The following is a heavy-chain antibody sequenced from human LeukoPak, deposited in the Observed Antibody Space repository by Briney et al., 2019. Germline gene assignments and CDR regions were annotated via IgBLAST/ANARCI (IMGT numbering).Heavy chain of an antibody. V-gene: IGHV4-39*07. CDR1: GGSISSSGYY. Sequence: PSETLSLTCTVSGGSISSSGYYWDWIRQPPGKGLEWIGEINHSGSTNYNPSLKSRVTISVDTSKNQFSLKLSSVTAADTAVYYCARETRGSYSDAFDIWGQGTMVTVSS. J-gene: IGHJ3*02. D-gene: IGHD1-26*01. CDR2: INHSGST. CDR3: ARETRGSYSDAFDI.